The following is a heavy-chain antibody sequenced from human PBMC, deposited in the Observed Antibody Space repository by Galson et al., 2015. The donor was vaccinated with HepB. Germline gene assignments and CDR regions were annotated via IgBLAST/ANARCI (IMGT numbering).Heavy chain of an antibody. D-gene: IGHD3-10*01. CDR1: GFTFSSYW. J-gene: IGHJ6*02. Sequence: LRLSCAASGFTFSSYWMNWVRQAPGKGLEWVAHINQDGSSKYYVDSVKGRFTISRDNAKDSVYLQFERLRAEDTAVYYCARRISLVRGIITKPDYYYGMDVWGRGTTVTVAS. CDR2: INQDGSSK. V-gene: IGHV3-7*03. CDR3: ARRISLVRGIITKPDYYYGMDV.